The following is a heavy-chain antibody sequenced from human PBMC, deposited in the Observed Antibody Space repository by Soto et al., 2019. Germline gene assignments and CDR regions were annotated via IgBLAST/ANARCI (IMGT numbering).Heavy chain of an antibody. CDR3: VSQRTSVLTQAYFDY. J-gene: IGHJ4*02. V-gene: IGHV4-39*01. CDR1: GGSVSNSNYY. Sequence: SETLSLTCTVSGGSVSNSNYYWGWIRQSPGKGLEWIGSVYYRGRSYSKSSVKSRVTISVDTSKNQFSLNLNSVTASDAAVYYCVSQRTSVLTQAYFDYWGPGALVTVSS. D-gene: IGHD2-8*01. CDR2: VYYRGRS.